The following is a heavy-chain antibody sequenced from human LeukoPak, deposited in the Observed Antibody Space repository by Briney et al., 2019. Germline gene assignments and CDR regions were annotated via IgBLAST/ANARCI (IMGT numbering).Heavy chain of an antibody. CDR3: ARYEGAAYYFDY. CDR1: GFTFSSYE. J-gene: IGHJ4*02. Sequence: GGSLRLSCAASGFTFSSYEMNWVRQAPGKGLEWVSYISSSGSTIYYADSVKGRFTISRDNAKNPLYLQMNSLRAEDTAVYYCARYEGAAYYFDYWGQGTLVTVSS. V-gene: IGHV3-48*03. CDR2: ISSSGSTI. D-gene: IGHD1-26*01.